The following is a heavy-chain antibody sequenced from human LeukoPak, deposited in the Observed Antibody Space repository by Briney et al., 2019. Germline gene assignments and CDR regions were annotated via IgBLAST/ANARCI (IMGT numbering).Heavy chain of an antibody. V-gene: IGHV3-74*01. D-gene: IGHD3-22*01. CDR2: INSDGSST. CDR1: GFTFSSYW. Sequence: GGSLRLSCAASGFTFSSYWMHWVRQAPGKGLVWVSRINSDGSSTSYADSVKGRFTISGDNAKNTLYLQMNSLRAEDTAVYYCARGPHYYDKSVAFDIWGQGTMVTVSS. J-gene: IGHJ3*02. CDR3: ARGPHYYDKSVAFDI.